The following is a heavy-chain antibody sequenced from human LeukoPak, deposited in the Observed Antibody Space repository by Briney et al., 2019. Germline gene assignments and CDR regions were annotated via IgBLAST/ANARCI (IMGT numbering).Heavy chain of an antibody. D-gene: IGHD2-15*01. J-gene: IGHJ4*02. CDR2: IKQDASEK. Sequence: GGSLRLSCAASGFSLGSYWMSWVRQVPGKGLEWVANIKQDASEKYYVDSVKGRFTISRDNSKNTLYLQMNSLRAEDTAVYYCAKSSGGSCYSQADYWGQGTLVTVSS. CDR1: GFSLGSYW. CDR3: AKSSGGSCYSQADY. V-gene: IGHV3-7*03.